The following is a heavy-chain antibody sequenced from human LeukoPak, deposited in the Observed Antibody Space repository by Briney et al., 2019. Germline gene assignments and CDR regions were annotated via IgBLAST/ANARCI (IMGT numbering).Heavy chain of an antibody. D-gene: IGHD6-13*01. CDR1: GGSMSSYY. CDR2: IYTSGTT. Sequence: SETLSLTRIVSGGSMSSYYWSWIRQPAGKGLEWIGRIYTSGTTNYNPSLKSRLTMSIDTSKNHFSLKVSSVTAADTAVYYCARGKAAAGLDAFDIWGQGTKVTVSP. CDR3: ARGKAAAGLDAFDI. V-gene: IGHV4-4*07. J-gene: IGHJ3*02.